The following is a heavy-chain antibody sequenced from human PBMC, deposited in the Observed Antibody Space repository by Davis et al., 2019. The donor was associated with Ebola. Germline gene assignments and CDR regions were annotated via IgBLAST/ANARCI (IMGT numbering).Heavy chain of an antibody. CDR1: GFTFSSYA. CDR2: ISYDGSNK. CDR3: AREGGTYDFWSGYYYYYYGMDV. Sequence: GESLKISCAASGFTFSSYAMHWVRQAPGKGLEWVAVISYDGSNKYYADSVKGRFTISRDNSKNTLYLQMNSLRAEDTAVYYCAREGGTYDFWSGYYYYYYGMDVWGQGTTVTVSS. J-gene: IGHJ6*02. V-gene: IGHV3-30-3*01. D-gene: IGHD3-3*01.